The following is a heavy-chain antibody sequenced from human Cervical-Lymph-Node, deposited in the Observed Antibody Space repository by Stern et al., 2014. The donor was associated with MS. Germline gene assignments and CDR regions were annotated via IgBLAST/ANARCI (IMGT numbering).Heavy chain of an antibody. CDR2: IWTDGSDK. J-gene: IGHJ6*02. Sequence: MQLVESGGGVVQPGRSLRLSCTPSGFTFSSHGMHWVRQAPGKGLEWVALIWTDGSDKYYADSVKGRFTISRDNSENTLYLQMTSLRADDTAVYYCARDGSTMYKDFWSGFYSMDVWGQGTTVTVSS. CDR3: ARDGSTMYKDFWSGFYSMDV. CDR1: GFTFSSHG. V-gene: IGHV3-33*01. D-gene: IGHD3-3*01.